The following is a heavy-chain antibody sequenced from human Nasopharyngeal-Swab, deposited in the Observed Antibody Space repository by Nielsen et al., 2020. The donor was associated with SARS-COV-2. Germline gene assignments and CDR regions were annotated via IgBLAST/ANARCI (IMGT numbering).Heavy chain of an antibody. CDR2: INPNSGGT. CDR3: ARDRSYSSGGEHWFDP. CDR1: GYTFTGYY. J-gene: IGHJ5*02. V-gene: IGHV1-2*02. Sequence: ASVKVSCKASGYTFTGYYMHWVRQAPGQGLEWMGWINPNSGGTNYAQKFQGRVTMTRDTSISTAYMELSRLRSDDTAVYYCARDRSYSSGGEHWFDPWGQGTLVTVSP. D-gene: IGHD6-19*01.